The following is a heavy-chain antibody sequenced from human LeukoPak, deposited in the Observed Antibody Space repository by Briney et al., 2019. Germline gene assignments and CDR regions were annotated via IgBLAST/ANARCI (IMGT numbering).Heavy chain of an antibody. D-gene: IGHD5-18*01. J-gene: IGHJ6*03. V-gene: IGHV3-21*01. Sequence: GGSLRLSCAASGFTFSSYSMNWVRQAPGKGLEWVSSISSSSCYIYYADSVKGRFTISRDNAKNSLYLQMNSLRAEDTAVYYCARAGYSYGSYYYYYYMDVWGKGTTVTVSS. CDR2: ISSSSCYI. CDR1: GFTFSSYS. CDR3: ARAGYSYGSYYYYYYMDV.